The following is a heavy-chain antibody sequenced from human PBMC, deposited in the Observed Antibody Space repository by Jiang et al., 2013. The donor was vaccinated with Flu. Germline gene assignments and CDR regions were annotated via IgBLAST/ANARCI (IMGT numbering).Heavy chain of an antibody. CDR1: GDSVSSISAA. Sequence: QTLSLTCAISGDSVSSISAAWSWIRQSPSRGLEWLGRTYYRSRWYDDYAVSVKSRITVNPDTSKNQFSLQLNSVTPEDTAVYYCARALAVAGNAGWYYDLWGRGTLVTVSS. CDR3: ARALAVAGNAGWYYDL. D-gene: IGHD6-19*01. CDR2: TYYRSRWYD. V-gene: IGHV6-1*01. J-gene: IGHJ2*01.